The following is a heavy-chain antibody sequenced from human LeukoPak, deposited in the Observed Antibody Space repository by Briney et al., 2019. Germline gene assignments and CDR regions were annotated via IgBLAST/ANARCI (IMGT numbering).Heavy chain of an antibody. CDR2: INPSGGST. D-gene: IGHD2-8*01. V-gene: IGHV1-46*01. J-gene: IGHJ3*02. Sequence: ASVKVSCKASGYTFTSYGISWVRQAPGQGLEWMGIINPSGGSTDYAQKFQGRVTVTRDTSTNTVYMELSGLRSEDTAVYYCARPLAPVMLNAFDIWGQGTMVTVSS. CDR3: ARPLAPVMLNAFDI. CDR1: GYTFTSYG.